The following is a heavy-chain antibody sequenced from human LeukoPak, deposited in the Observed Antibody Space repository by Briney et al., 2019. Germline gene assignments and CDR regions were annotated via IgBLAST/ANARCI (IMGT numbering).Heavy chain of an antibody. CDR1: GFTFSSYW. CDR2: IKQDGSEK. Sequence: PGGSLRLSCAASGFTFSSYWMTWVRQAPGKGLEWVANIKQDGSEKYYVDSVKGRFTISRDNAKNSLYLQMDSLRAEDTAVYYCARGYRIAVAGTAAFDYWGQGTLVTVSS. J-gene: IGHJ4*02. V-gene: IGHV3-7*01. CDR3: ARGYRIAVAGTAAFDY. D-gene: IGHD6-13*01.